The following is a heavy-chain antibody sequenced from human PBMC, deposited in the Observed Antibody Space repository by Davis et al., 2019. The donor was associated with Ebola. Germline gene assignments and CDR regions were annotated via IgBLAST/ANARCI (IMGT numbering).Heavy chain of an antibody. CDR2: ISGSGTYT. CDR3: AKLGCTSSSCYTGNFYYYYGMDV. Sequence: PAGSLRLSCAASRLTFSSYAMSWVRQAPGKGLEWVSTISGSGTYTYYADSVKGRFTISRDNSKDTLYLQMNSLRAEDTAVYYCAKLGCTSSSCYTGNFYYYYGMDVWGQGTTVTVSS. CDR1: RLTFSSYA. J-gene: IGHJ6*02. D-gene: IGHD2-2*02. V-gene: IGHV3-23*01.